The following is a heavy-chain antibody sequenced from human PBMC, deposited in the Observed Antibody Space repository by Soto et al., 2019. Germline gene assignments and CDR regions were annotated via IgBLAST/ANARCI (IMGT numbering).Heavy chain of an antibody. CDR3: ATGDFIEFVSWGQGALVTVSSDV. CDR1: GYSFTDYH. D-gene: IGHD1-26*01. CDR2: INPKSGGT. V-gene: IGHV1-2*04. Sequence: ASVKVSCKASGYSFTDYHIHWVRQAPGQGLEWLGRINPKSGGTSTAQKFQGWVTMTTDTSISTASMGLTRLTSDDTAIYFCATGDFIEFVSWGQGALVTVSSDVWGQGTTVTVSS. J-gene: IGHJ6*02.